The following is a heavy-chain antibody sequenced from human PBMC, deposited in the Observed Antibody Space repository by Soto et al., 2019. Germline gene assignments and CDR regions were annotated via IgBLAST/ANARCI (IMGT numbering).Heavy chain of an antibody. D-gene: IGHD3-10*01. CDR2: ISSDGNIK. J-gene: IGHJ6*02. Sequence: QVHLVESGGGVVQPGRSLRLSCAASGFTFSSYGMHWVRQAPGKGLEWVAVISSDGNIKYYADSVKGRFPISRDNSKNPLFLQMNSLRAEDSAVYYCAKAGGSGSYYKPYYYGMDVWGQGTTVTVSS. CDR1: GFTFSSYG. CDR3: AKAGGSGSYYKPYYYGMDV. V-gene: IGHV3-30*18.